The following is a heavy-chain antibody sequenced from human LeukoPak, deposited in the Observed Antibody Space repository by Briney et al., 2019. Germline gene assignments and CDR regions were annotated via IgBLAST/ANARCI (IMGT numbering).Heavy chain of an antibody. J-gene: IGHJ4*02. CDR3: AKARGYSGYDYFDY. CDR1: GFSFSSYA. D-gene: IGHD5-12*01. CDR2: ISFDGNEK. Sequence: PGGSLRLSCAASGFSFSSYAMHWVRQAPGKGLEWVTLISFDGNEKYYADSVKGRSTISRDNSKNTLNLQMNSLRAEDAAVYYCAKARGYSGYDYFDYWGQRTLVTVSS. V-gene: IGHV3-30*18.